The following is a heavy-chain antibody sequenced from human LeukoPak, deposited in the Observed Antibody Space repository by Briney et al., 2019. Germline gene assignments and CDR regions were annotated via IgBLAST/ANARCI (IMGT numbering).Heavy chain of an antibody. CDR2: IYPGDSDT. J-gene: IGHJ5*02. D-gene: IGHD2-2*02. CDR1: GYSFTSYW. V-gene: IGHV5-51*01. CDR3: ARGDCSSTSCYIRLDWFDP. Sequence: GESLKISRKGSGYSFTSYWIGWVRQMPGKGLEWMGIIYPGDSDTRYSPSFQGQVTISADKSISTAYLQWSSLKASDTAMYYCARGDCSSTSCYIRLDWFDPWGQGTLVTVSS.